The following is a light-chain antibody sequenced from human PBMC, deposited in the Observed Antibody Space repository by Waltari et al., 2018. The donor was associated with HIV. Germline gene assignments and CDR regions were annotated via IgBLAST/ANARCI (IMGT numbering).Light chain of an antibody. Sequence: QSVLTQPPSASGTPGQRVTISCSGSSSNIGSNYVYWYQQLPGTAPKLLIYRTNQRPSGVPARFSGSKSGTSASLASTGLRSEDEADYYCAAWDDGLSGPVFGGGTKLTVL. J-gene: IGLJ3*02. V-gene: IGLV1-47*01. CDR3: AAWDDGLSGPV. CDR2: RTN. CDR1: SSNIGSNY.